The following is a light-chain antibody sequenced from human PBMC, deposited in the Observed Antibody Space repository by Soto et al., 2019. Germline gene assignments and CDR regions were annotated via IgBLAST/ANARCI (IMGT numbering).Light chain of an antibody. V-gene: IGKV3-15*01. CDR1: QSVRRN. CDR2: GAS. CDR3: QQYNNWPAFT. Sequence: EIVMTQSPATLSVSPGERATLSCRASQSVRRNLAWYQQKPGQAPRLLIYGASTRATGIAARFSSSGSGTEFILTISSLQSEDFALYYCQQYNNWPAFTFGPGTKVDI. J-gene: IGKJ3*01.